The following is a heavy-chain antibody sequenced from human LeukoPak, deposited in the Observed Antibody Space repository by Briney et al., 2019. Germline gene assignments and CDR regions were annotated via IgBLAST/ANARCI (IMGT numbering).Heavy chain of an antibody. J-gene: IGHJ4*02. CDR3: ARLCSGGSCYSATLDY. CDR2: ISSSSSYI. V-gene: IGHV3-21*01. D-gene: IGHD2-15*01. CDR1: GFTFSSYS. Sequence: GGSLRLSCAASGFTFSSYSMNWVSQAPGKGLEWVSSISSSSSYIYYADSVKGRFTISRDNAKNSLYLQMNSLRAEDTAVYYCARLCSGGSCYSATLDYWGQGTLVTVSS.